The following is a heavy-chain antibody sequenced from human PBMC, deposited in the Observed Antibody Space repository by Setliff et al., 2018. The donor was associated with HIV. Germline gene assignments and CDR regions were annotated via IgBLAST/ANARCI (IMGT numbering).Heavy chain of an antibody. CDR2: IIPILSTT. J-gene: IGHJ6*03. D-gene: IGHD5-12*01. CDR3: ATNPEMATINYYYYYMDV. CDR1: GIAFNSFA. Sequence: SVKVSCKASGIAFNSFAINWVRQAPGQGPEWMGGIIPILSTTHYAQKFQGRVTITADESTSTAYMELSSLRSEDTAVYYCATNPEMATINYYYYYMDVWGKGTTVTVSS. V-gene: IGHV1-69*13.